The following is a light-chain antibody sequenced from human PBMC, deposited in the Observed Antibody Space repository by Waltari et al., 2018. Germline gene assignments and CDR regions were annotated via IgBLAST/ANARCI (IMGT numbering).Light chain of an antibody. CDR1: GSNIGAGLD. CDR2: GST. CDR3: QSYDTSLSVV. Sequence: QSVLTQAPSMSGAPGQRVTISCTGSGSNIGAGLDVHWYQQLPRAAPKRLIYGSTSRPLGVPDRFFGSTSGTSASLVILGLQPEDEAVYYCQSYDTSLSVVFGGGTKLTVL. J-gene: IGLJ3*02. V-gene: IGLV1-40*01.